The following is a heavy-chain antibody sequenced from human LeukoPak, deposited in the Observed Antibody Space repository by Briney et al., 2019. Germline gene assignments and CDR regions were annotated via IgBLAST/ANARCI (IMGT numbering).Heavy chain of an antibody. CDR3: AKDRPIWRLRIQLWMYYFDY. V-gene: IGHV3-23*01. CDR1: GFTFSGYA. J-gene: IGHJ4*02. D-gene: IGHD5-18*01. CDR2: ISGSGGST. Sequence: GGSLRLSCAASGFTFSGYAMSWVRQAPGKGLEWVSAISGSGGSTYYADSVRGRLTISRDNSKNTLYLQMNSLRAEDTAVYYCAKDRPIWRLRIQLWMYYFDYWGQGTLVTVSS.